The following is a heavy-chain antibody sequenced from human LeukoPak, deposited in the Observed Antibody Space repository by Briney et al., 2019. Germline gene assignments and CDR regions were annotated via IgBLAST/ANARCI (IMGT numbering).Heavy chain of an antibody. CDR2: TNHSGST. J-gene: IGHJ4*02. CDR1: GGSFSGYY. D-gene: IGHD3-10*01. V-gene: IGHV4-34*01. Sequence: SETLSLTCAVYGGSFSGYYWSWIRQPPGKGLEWIGETNHSGSTNYNPSLKSRVTISVDTSKNQFSLKLSSVTAADTAVYYCARTRYGSGSYYRWGQGTLVTVSS. CDR3: ARTRYGSGSYYR.